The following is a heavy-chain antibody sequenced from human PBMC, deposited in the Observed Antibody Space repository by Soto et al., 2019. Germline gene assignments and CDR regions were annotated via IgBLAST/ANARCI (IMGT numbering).Heavy chain of an antibody. CDR3: ARDWIGNTVTHYTAY. CDR1: EFTVSTNY. Sequence: PRVSPRLSCAAPEFTVSTNYMSWVRQGPGKGLEWVSVIYSGGSTYYADSVKGRFTISRDNSKNTLYLQMNSLRAEDTAVYYCARDWIGNTVTHYTAYWGQG. V-gene: IGHV3-66*01. J-gene: IGHJ4*02. CDR2: IYSGGST. D-gene: IGHD4-17*01.